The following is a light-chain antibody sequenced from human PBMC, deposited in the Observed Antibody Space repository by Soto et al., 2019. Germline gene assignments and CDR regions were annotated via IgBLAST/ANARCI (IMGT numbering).Light chain of an antibody. J-gene: IGKJ5*01. CDR3: QQSYSTPWT. CDR1: QTILRY. CDR2: TAS. V-gene: IGKV1-39*01. Sequence: DIQMTQSPSSLSASVGDIVTITFRASQTILRYLNFYHQESGKAPKLLISTASSLRSGCPSRFNGSRSGTDFTLTISSLQPEDFATYYCQQSYSTPWTFGQGTRLEIK.